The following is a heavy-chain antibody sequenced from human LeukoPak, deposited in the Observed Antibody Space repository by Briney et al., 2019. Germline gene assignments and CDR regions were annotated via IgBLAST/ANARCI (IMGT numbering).Heavy chain of an antibody. CDR1: GYTFTGYY. D-gene: IGHD2-2*01. CDR3: ARDEGCSSTSCYFDY. J-gene: IGHJ4*02. V-gene: IGHV1-18*04. CDR2: ISTYNGNT. Sequence: GASVKVSCKASGYTFTGYYIHWVRQAPGQGLEWMGWISTYNGNTNYAQKLQGRVTMTTDTSTSTAYMELRSLRSDDTAVYYCARDEGCSSTSCYFDYWGQGTLVTVS.